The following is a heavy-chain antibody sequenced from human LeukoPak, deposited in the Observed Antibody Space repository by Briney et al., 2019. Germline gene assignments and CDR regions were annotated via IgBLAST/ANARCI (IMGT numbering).Heavy chain of an antibody. CDR2: ISRSRSYI. CDR1: GFTFSSYG. Sequence: GGSLRLSCAASGFTFSSYGMNWVRHAPGKGLEWDSSISRSRSYIYYADSVKGRFTISRDNAKNSLYLQMNSLRAEDTAVYYCARAAGEMATIRYWGQGTLVTVSS. J-gene: IGHJ4*02. D-gene: IGHD5-24*01. CDR3: ARAAGEMATIRY. V-gene: IGHV3-21*01.